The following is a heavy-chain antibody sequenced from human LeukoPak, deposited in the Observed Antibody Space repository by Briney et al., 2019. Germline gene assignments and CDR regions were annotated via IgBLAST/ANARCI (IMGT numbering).Heavy chain of an antibody. D-gene: IGHD3-3*01. V-gene: IGHV1-46*01. CDR3: ARDAIENYDCWSGSYYYFDY. J-gene: IGHJ4*02. CDR2: INPSGGST. CDR1: GYTFTNYY. Sequence: ASVKVSCKSSGYTFTNYYMHWVRQAPGQGLEWMGIINPSGGSTTYAQGFQGRVTMTRDTSTSTVYMELSSLRSEDTAVYYCARDAIENYDCWSGSYYYFDYWGQGTLVTVSS.